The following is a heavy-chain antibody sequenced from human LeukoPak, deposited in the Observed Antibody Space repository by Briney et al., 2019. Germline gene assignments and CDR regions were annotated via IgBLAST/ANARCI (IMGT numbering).Heavy chain of an antibody. D-gene: IGHD3-3*01. CDR1: GYTFTGYY. J-gene: IGHJ6*02. Sequence: ASVKVSCKASGYTFTGYYMHWVRQAPGQGLEWMGWINPNSGGTNYAQKFQGRVTMTRDTSISTAYMELSRLRSDDTAVYYCARDSPVWSGPYYYYYGMDVWGQGTTVTVSS. V-gene: IGHV1-2*02. CDR3: ARDSPVWSGPYYYYYGMDV. CDR2: INPNSGGT.